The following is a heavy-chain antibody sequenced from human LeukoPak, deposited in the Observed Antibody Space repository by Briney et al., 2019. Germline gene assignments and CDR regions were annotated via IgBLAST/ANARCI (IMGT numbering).Heavy chain of an antibody. CDR1: RLTFSSFG. CDR2: KCYDGSNK. CDR3: ARAKNDYDSSGFASFDY. D-gene: IGHD3-22*01. V-gene: IGHV3-33*01. J-gene: IGHJ4*02. Sequence: PGLTVSLPCVVSRLTFSSFGMLGAPRAPGKGWVGGAIKCYDGSNKQHIDSVRGRLTITRDKSKNTLYLQMNSLRADDTAVYYCARAKNDYDSSGFASFDYWGQGALVTVSS.